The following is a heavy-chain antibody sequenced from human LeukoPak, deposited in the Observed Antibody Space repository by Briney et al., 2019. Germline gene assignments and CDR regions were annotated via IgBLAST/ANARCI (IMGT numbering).Heavy chain of an antibody. V-gene: IGHV1-46*03. CDR3: AREVAGDNYFDY. CDR1: GYTFTSYF. D-gene: IGHD2-15*01. CDR2: INPSDGRA. Sequence: ASVKVSCKTSGYTFTSYFTHWVRQAPGQGLEWMAIINPSDGRANYAQKFQGRVTMTRDTSTGTVYMKLSTLRSEDTAVYYCAREVAGDNYFDYWGQGTLVTVSS. J-gene: IGHJ4*02.